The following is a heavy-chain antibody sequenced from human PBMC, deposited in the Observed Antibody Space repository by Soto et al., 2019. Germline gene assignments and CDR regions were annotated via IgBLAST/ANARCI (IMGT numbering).Heavy chain of an antibody. CDR1: GFTFSSYG. J-gene: IGHJ4*02. CDR3: AKDAGWKMVLLWFGELLAHFDY. D-gene: IGHD3-10*01. CDR2: ISYDGSNK. Sequence: WGSLRLSCAASGFTFSSYGMHWVRQAPGKGLEWVAVISYDGSNKYYADSVKGRFTISRDNSKNTLYLQMNSLRAEDTAVYYCAKDAGWKMVLLWFGELLAHFDYWGQGTLVTVSS. V-gene: IGHV3-30*18.